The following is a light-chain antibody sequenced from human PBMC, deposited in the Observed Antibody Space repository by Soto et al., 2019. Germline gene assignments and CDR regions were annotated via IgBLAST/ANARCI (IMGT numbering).Light chain of an antibody. CDR1: QSISSW. CDR3: QQYNNYWT. V-gene: IGKV1-5*03. CDR2: KAS. J-gene: IGKJ1*01. Sequence: DIQMTQSPSTLSASVGDRVTITCLASQSISSWLAWYQQKPGKAPKLLIYKASSLESGVPSRFSCSGSGTEFTLTISRLQPDDFATYHCQQYNNYWTFGQGTKVDI.